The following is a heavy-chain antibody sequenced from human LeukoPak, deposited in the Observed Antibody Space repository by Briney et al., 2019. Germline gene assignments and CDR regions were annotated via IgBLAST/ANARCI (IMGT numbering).Heavy chain of an antibody. D-gene: IGHD4-17*01. CDR2: ISSSGSTI. CDR1: GFTFSAYY. J-gene: IGHJ4*02. Sequence: GGSLRLACAASGFTFSAYYMSWISQAPGEGLEWVSYISSSGSTIYYADSVKGRFTTYRDNAKNSLYLQMNSLRAEDTAVYYCARDNGDYLDYWGQGTLVTVSS. CDR3: ARDNGDYLDY. V-gene: IGHV3-11*04.